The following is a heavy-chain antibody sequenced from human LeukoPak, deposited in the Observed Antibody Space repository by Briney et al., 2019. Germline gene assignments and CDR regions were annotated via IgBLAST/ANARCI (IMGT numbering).Heavy chain of an antibody. CDR3: ARDQTGIADLDY. D-gene: IGHD6-13*01. CDR1: GYTFTGYY. V-gene: IGHV1-2*04. CDR2: INPNSGGT. J-gene: IGHJ4*02. Sequence: ASVKVSCKASGYTFTGYYMHWVRQAPGQGLEWMGWINPNSGGTNYAQKFQGWVTMTRDTSISTAYMELSRPRSDDTAVYYCARDQTGIADLDYWGQGTLVTVSS.